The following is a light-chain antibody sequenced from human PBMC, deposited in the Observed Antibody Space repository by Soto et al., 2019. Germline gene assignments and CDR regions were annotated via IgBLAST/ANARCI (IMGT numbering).Light chain of an antibody. Sequence: EIVMTQSPATLSVSPGERATLSCRASQSVGTNLAWYQQKPGQAPRLLIYGASTRATGIPARFGGSGSGTEFTLTISSLQYEDFAVYYCHQYNKWPPGTFGQGTKVEIK. J-gene: IGKJ1*01. CDR2: GAS. CDR3: HQYNKWPPGT. CDR1: QSVGTN. V-gene: IGKV3-15*01.